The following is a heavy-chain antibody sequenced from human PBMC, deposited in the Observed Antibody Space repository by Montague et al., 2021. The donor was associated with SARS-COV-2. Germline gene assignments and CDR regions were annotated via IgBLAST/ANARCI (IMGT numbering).Heavy chain of an antibody. D-gene: IGHD3-10*01. CDR1: GGSFSTYS. J-gene: IGHJ6*03. V-gene: IGHV4-34*01. CDR3: ARLGDGVVPSPILGVGPYYSYNHMDV. CDR2: IHHGGST. Sequence: SETLSLTCAVHGGSFSTYSWNWIRQPPGKGLEWIGEIHHGGSTNYNPSLKSRVTISADTSKNQFSLKLTSVAAADTAVYYCARLGDGVVPSPILGVGPYYSYNHMDVWDKGTTVTVSS.